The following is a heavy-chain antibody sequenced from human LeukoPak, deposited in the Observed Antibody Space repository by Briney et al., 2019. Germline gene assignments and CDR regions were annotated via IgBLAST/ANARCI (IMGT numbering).Heavy chain of an antibody. Sequence: SETLSLTCTVSGYSISSGYYWGWIRQPPGKGLAWIGSIYYSGSTYYNPSLKSRVTISVDTSKNQFSLKLSSVTAADTAVYYCAREARLLWFYYYYMDVWGKGTTVTISS. CDR1: GYSISSGYY. CDR2: IYYSGST. CDR3: AREARLLWFYYYYMDV. V-gene: IGHV4-38-2*02. J-gene: IGHJ6*03. D-gene: IGHD3-10*01.